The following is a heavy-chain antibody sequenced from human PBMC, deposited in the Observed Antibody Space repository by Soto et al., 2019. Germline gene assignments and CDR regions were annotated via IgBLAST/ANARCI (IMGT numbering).Heavy chain of an antibody. CDR3: ARHRYCSGGSCYNMYFQH. D-gene: IGHD2-15*01. CDR2: IYPGDSDT. CDR1: GYSFTSYW. V-gene: IGHV5-51*01. J-gene: IGHJ1*01. Sequence: ESLKISCKGSGYSFTSYWIGWVRQMPGKGLEWMGIIYPGDSDTRYSPSFQGQVTISADKSISTAYLQWSSLKASDTAMYYCARHRYCSGGSCYNMYFQHWGQGTLVTVSS.